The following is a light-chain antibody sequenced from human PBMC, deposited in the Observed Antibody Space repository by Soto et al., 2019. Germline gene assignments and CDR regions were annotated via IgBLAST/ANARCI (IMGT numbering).Light chain of an antibody. CDR2: EVI. V-gene: IGLV2-8*01. CDR3: SSYAGSNTPYV. J-gene: IGLJ1*01. CDR1: SSDVGGYNY. Sequence: QSALTQPPSASRSPGQSVTISCTGTSSDVGGYNYVSWYQQHPGKAPKLLIYEVIKRPSGVPDRFSASRSGNTASLTVSGLQAEDEADYYCSSYAGSNTPYVFGTGTKVTVL.